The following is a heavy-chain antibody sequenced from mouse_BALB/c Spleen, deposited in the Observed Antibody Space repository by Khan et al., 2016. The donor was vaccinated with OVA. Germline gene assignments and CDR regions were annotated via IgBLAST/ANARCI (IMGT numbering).Heavy chain of an antibody. CDR2: IDPSKSET. CDR3: ARSGYAAFAY. V-gene: IGHV1-59*01. J-gene: IGHJ3*01. Sequence: QVQLQQSGPELMRPGTSVKMSCKASGYTFSSYWMNWVKQRPGQGLEWIGMIDPSKSETNLNQKFKDKATLSEDRSSNTAYMQLSSLTSEDSAAYYCARSGYAAFAYWGQGTLVTVSA. CDR1: GYTFSSYW. D-gene: IGHD2-14*01.